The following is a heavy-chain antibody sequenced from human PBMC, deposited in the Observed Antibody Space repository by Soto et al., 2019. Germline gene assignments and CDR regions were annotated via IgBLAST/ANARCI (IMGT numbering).Heavy chain of an antibody. Sequence: GGSLRLSCAASVFTFSSHWMSWVRQAPGKGLEWVSGIGGSGGNTYYADSVKGRFTISRDNSKNTLFLQMNSLRAEDTAEYYCARVVRYFDTPYGMDVWGQGTTVTVSS. CDR2: IGGSGGNT. D-gene: IGHD3-9*01. J-gene: IGHJ6*02. CDR3: ARVVRYFDTPYGMDV. CDR1: VFTFSSHW. V-gene: IGHV3-23*01.